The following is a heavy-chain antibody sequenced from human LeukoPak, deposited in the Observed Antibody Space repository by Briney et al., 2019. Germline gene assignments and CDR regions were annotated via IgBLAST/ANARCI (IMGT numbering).Heavy chain of an antibody. CDR3: ARQGTAPFDY. CDR1: GYSFNTYW. J-gene: IGHJ4*02. V-gene: IGHV5-51*01. D-gene: IGHD2-21*02. Sequence: GVSLKSSCKGSGYSFNTYWIAWVRQMPGKGLEWMGMIFPCESNIRYSPSFQGHVTISADKSTNTAYLQWSSLQASDSAIYYCARQGTAPFDYWGQGTLFTVSS. CDR2: IFPCESNI.